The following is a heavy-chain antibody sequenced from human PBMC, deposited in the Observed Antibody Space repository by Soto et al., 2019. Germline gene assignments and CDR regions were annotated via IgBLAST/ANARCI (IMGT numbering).Heavy chain of an antibody. V-gene: IGHV4-34*01. CDR1: GGSFSGYY. Sequence: SETLSLTCAVYGGSFSGYYWSWIRQPPGKGLEWIGEINHSGSTNYNPSLKSRVTISVDTSKNRFSLELSSVTAADTAVYYCARVLFGYDFWSGYYGIWGQGTMVTVSS. J-gene: IGHJ3*02. CDR2: INHSGST. D-gene: IGHD3-3*01. CDR3: ARVLFGYDFWSGYYGI.